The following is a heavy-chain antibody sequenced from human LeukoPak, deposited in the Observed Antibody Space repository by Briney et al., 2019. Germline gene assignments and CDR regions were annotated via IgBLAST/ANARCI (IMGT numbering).Heavy chain of an antibody. CDR3: ARRRGYSYGYLGGIAFDI. D-gene: IGHD5-18*01. Sequence: PGESLKISCKGSGYSFTSYWIGWVRQMPGKGLEWKGIIYPGDSDTRYSPSFQGQVTISADKSISTAYLQWSSLKASDTAMYYCARRRGYSYGYLGGIAFDIWGQGTMVTVSS. CDR1: GYSFTSYW. CDR2: IYPGDSDT. J-gene: IGHJ3*02. V-gene: IGHV5-51*01.